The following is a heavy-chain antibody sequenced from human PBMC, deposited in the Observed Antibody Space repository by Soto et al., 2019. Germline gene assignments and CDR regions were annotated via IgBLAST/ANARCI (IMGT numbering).Heavy chain of an antibody. CDR1: GYTFTSYG. D-gene: IGHD5-18*01. CDR3: ARDLKAPVNSYGSAIGY. J-gene: IGHJ4*02. V-gene: IGHV1-18*01. Sequence: ASVKVSCKASGYTFTSYGISWVRQAPGQGLEWMGWISAYNGNTNYAQKLQGRVTMTTDTSTSTAYMELRSLRSDDTAVYYCARDLKAPVNSYGSAIGYWGQGTLVTVSS. CDR2: ISAYNGNT.